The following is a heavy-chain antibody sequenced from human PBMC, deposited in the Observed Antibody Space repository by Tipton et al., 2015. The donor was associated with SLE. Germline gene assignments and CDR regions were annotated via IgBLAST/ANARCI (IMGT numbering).Heavy chain of an antibody. Sequence: TLSLTCAVSGASISSHYWSWIRQPPGKGLEWIGYIYYSGSTNYNPSLKSRVTISLDTSKNQFSLKLSSVTAADTAVYYCVRGGGSSSGRWFDPWGRGTLVTVSS. CDR3: VRGGGSSSGRWFDP. D-gene: IGHD3-10*01. CDR1: GASISSHY. CDR2: IYYSGST. J-gene: IGHJ5*02. V-gene: IGHV4-59*11.